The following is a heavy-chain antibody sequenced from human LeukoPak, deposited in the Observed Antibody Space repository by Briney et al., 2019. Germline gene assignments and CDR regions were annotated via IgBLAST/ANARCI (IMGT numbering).Heavy chain of an antibody. CDR2: ISGSGGST. Sequence: GGSLRLSCAASGFTFSSYSMNWVRQAPGKGLEWVSAISGSGGSTYYADSVKGRFTISRDNSKNTLYLQMNSLRAEDTAVYYCAKGRYDSSGYPFDYWGQGTLVTVSS. V-gene: IGHV3-23*01. CDR1: GFTFSSYS. CDR3: AKGRYDSSGYPFDY. D-gene: IGHD3-22*01. J-gene: IGHJ4*02.